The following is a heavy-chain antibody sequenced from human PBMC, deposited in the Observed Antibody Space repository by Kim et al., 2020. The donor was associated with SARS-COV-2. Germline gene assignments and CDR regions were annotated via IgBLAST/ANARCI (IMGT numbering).Heavy chain of an antibody. J-gene: IGHJ6*02. CDR3: ASGMGYCTNGVCFGFYYGMDV. CDR2: INPNSGGT. V-gene: IGHV1-2*06. CDR1: GYTFTGYY. Sequence: ASVKVSCKASGYTFTGYYMHWVRQAPGQGLEWMGRINPNSGGTNYAQKFQGRVTMTRDTSISTAYMELSRLRSDDTAVYYCASGMGYCTNGVCFGFYYGMDVWGQGTTVTVSS. D-gene: IGHD2-8*01.